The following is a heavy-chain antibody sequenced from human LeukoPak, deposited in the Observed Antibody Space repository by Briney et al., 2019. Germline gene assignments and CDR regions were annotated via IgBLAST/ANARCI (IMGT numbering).Heavy chain of an antibody. J-gene: IGHJ6*02. Sequence: ASVKVSCKASGYTFTGYYMHWVRQAPGQGLEWMGWINPNSGGTNYAQKFQGRVTMTRDTSISTAYMELSRLRSDDTAVYYCARYPRGVVAATIYYGMDVWGQGTTVTVSS. CDR1: GYTFTGYY. V-gene: IGHV1-2*02. CDR3: ARYPRGVVAATIYYGMDV. CDR2: INPNSGGT. D-gene: IGHD2-15*01.